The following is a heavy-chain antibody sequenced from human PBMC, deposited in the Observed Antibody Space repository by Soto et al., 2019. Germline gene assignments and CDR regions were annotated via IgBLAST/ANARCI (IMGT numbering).Heavy chain of an antibody. D-gene: IGHD7-27*01. Sequence: EVQLVESGGALVQPGGPLRLSCATSGFILSDCAMNWVRQAPGKGLEGVSYISSSSSVIDYADSVKGRFTVSRDNARNSLYLQMNSLRAEDTAVYYCARDLSWGSNWYYYMDVWGKGTTVTVSS. V-gene: IGHV3-48*01. CDR3: ARDLSWGSNWYYYMDV. CDR2: ISSSSSVI. J-gene: IGHJ6*03. CDR1: GFILSDCA.